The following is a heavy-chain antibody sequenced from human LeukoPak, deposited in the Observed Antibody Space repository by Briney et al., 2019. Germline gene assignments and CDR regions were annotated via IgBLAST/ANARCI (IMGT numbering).Heavy chain of an antibody. D-gene: IGHD2-2*01. J-gene: IGHJ4*02. CDR1: GFTFSSYA. V-gene: IGHV3-23*01. CDR3: AKDAIVVVPAHHGDY. CDR2: ISGSGGST. Sequence: LAGGSLRLSCAASGFTFSSYAMSWVRQAPGKGLEWVSAISGSGGSTYYADSVKGRFTISRDNSNYTLYLQMNSLRAEDAAVYYCAKDAIVVVPAHHGDYWGQGTLVTVSS.